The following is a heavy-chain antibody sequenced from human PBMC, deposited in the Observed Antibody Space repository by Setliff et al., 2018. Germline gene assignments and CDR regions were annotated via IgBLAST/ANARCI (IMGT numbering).Heavy chain of an antibody. CDR1: EYSFTTYW. CDR3: ARRNTAMVYGFDI. J-gene: IGHJ3*02. V-gene: IGHV5-51*01. CDR2: IYPGDSDT. Sequence: GESLKISCKASEYSFTTYWIGWVRQMPGKGLEWMGIIYPGDSDTRYSPSFQGQVTIPADKSINTAYLQWSSLKAPDTAMYYCARRNTAMVYGFDIWGQGTMVTVSS. D-gene: IGHD5-18*01.